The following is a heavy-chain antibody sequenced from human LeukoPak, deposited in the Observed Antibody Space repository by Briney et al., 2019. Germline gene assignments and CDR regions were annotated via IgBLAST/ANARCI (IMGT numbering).Heavy chain of an antibody. Sequence: MTSETLSLTCTVSGGSISSYYWSWIRQPPGKGLEWIGYIYYSGSTNYNPSLKSRVTISVDTSKNQFSLKLSSVTAADTAVYYCARDLAVTSYYFDYWGQGTLVTVSS. J-gene: IGHJ4*02. CDR3: ARDLAVTSYYFDY. CDR1: GGSISSYY. V-gene: IGHV4-59*12. CDR2: IYYSGST. D-gene: IGHD2-21*02.